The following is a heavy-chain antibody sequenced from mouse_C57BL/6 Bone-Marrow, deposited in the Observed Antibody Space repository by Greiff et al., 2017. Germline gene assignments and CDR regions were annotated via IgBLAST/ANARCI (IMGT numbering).Heavy chain of an antibody. Sequence: QVQLQQSGAELVRPGASVKMSCKASGYTFTSYNMHWVKQTPRQGLEWIGAIYPGNGDTAYNQKFKGKATLTVDKSSSTAYMQRSSLTSEDSAVYVCARTHYDGYLYYYAMDYWGQGTSVTVSS. CDR2: IYPGNGDT. V-gene: IGHV1-12*01. CDR3: ARTHYDGYLYYYAMDY. D-gene: IGHD2-3*01. J-gene: IGHJ4*01. CDR1: GYTFTSYN.